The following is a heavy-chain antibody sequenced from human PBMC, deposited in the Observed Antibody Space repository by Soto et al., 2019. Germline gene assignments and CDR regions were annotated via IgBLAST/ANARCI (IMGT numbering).Heavy chain of an antibody. CDR2: INHSGSA. V-gene: IGHV4-34*01. CDR3: ARVWGGAFDI. D-gene: IGHD3-10*01. CDR1: GGSFSGYI. Sequence: SETLSLTCAVYGGSFSGYIWTWIRQTPGKGLQWIGQINHSGSANYNPSLKSQVTISVDTSNNQFSLKLSSVTAADTAVYYCARVWGGAFDIWGQGTMVTVS. J-gene: IGHJ3*02.